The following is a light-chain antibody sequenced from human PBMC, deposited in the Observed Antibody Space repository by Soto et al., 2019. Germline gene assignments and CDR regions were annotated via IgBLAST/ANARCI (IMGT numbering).Light chain of an antibody. V-gene: IGKV3-20*01. CDR3: QQSDTSPWT. J-gene: IGKJ1*01. CDR1: HSVXSSY. CDR2: DAS. Sequence: IVLTQSPGTLSLSPGESATLSCRASHSVXSSYLAWYQQKAGQAPSLLXHDASSMATGIPDRLSGSGSATDFTLIISRLEPEDFSAYYFQQSDTSPWTFGQGTKVDIK.